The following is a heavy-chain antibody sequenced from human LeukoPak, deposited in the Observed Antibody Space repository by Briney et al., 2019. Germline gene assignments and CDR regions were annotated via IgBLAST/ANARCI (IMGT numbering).Heavy chain of an antibody. Sequence: SETLSLTCTVSGGSINSGSYYWNWIRQPAGKGLEWIGRISTTGNTNYSPSLKSRVTISVDTSKNQFSLKLSSVTAADTAVYYCARTGGSFYFYYYMDVWGKGTTVTVSS. CDR2: ISTTGNT. V-gene: IGHV4-61*02. J-gene: IGHJ6*03. D-gene: IGHD1-26*01. CDR1: GGSINSGSYY. CDR3: ARTGGSFYFYYYMDV.